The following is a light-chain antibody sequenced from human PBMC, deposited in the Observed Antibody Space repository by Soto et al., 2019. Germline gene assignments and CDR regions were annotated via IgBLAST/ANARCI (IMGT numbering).Light chain of an antibody. CDR1: QSVSSSY. Sequence: EIVLTQSPGTLSLSPGERATLSCRASQSVSSSYLAWYQQKPGQAPRLLIYGASSRATGIPDGFSGSGSGTDFTLTISRLEPEDFAVFYCQQYGSSPTTFGPGTKVEIK. J-gene: IGKJ3*01. V-gene: IGKV3-20*01. CDR2: GAS. CDR3: QQYGSSPTT.